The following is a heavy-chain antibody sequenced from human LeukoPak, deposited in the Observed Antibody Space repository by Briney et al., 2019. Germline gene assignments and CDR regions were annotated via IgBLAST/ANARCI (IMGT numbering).Heavy chain of an antibody. Sequence: GGSLRLSCAASGFTFSSYCMSWVRQAPGKGLEWVANIKQDGSEKYYVDSVKGRFTISRDNAKNSLYPQMNSLRAEDTAVYYCAREWLLLPAFDIWGQGTMVTVSS. CDR1: GFTFSSYC. CDR2: IKQDGSEK. J-gene: IGHJ3*02. D-gene: IGHD2-15*01. CDR3: AREWLLLPAFDI. V-gene: IGHV3-7*03.